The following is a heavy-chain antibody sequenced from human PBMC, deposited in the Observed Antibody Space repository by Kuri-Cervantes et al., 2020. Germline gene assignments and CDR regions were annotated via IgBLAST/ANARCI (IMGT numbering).Heavy chain of an antibody. Sequence: GESLKISCAASGFTFTTYSMNWVRQAPGKGLEWVSSITSTSDHIYYGDSVRGRFTISRDNANNSLYLQMNSLRTEDTAVYFCARDDVVAREGLDYWGPGTLVTDSS. J-gene: IGHJ4*02. V-gene: IGHV3-21*03. CDR2: ITSTSDHI. CDR1: GFTFTTYS. CDR3: ARDDVVAREGLDY. D-gene: IGHD2-21*01.